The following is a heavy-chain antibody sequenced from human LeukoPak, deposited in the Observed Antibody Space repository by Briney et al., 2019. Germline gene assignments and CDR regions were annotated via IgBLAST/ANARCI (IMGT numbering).Heavy chain of an antibody. CDR2: IYYSGST. J-gene: IGHJ5*02. D-gene: IGHD3-10*01. Sequence: SETLSLTCTVSGGSISSSSYYWGWVRQPPGKGLEWIGSIYYSGSTYYNPSLKSRVTISVDTSKNQFSLKLSSVTAADTAVYYCARHRLYYYGLGDFDPWGQGTLVTVSS. CDR1: GGSISSSSYY. V-gene: IGHV4-39*01. CDR3: ARHRLYYYGLGDFDP.